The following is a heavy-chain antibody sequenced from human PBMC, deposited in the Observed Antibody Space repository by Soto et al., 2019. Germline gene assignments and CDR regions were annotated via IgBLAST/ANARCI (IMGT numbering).Heavy chain of an antibody. J-gene: IGHJ4*02. CDR1: GFTFTSSA. D-gene: IGHD3-22*01. CDR3: AAADHYYDSSGYGFVY. Sequence: AASVKVSCKASGFTFTSSAVQWVRQARGQRLEWIGWIVVGSGNTNYAQKFQERVTITRDMSTSTAYMELSSLRSEDTAVYYCAAADHYYDSSGYGFVYWGQGTLVTVSS. V-gene: IGHV1-58*01. CDR2: IVVGSGNT.